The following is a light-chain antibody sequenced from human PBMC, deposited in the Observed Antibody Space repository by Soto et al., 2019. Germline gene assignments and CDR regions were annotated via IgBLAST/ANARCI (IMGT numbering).Light chain of an antibody. Sequence: QSALTQPASVSGSPGQSITISCTGTSSDIGAYKYVSWYQQHPGKAPKLMIYEVSNRPSGVSNRFSGSKSGHTASLTISGLQAEDEADSYCDSFTSGSTYVFGTVTKLTVL. CDR2: EVS. V-gene: IGLV2-14*01. CDR3: DSFTSGSTYV. CDR1: SSDIGAYKY. J-gene: IGLJ1*01.